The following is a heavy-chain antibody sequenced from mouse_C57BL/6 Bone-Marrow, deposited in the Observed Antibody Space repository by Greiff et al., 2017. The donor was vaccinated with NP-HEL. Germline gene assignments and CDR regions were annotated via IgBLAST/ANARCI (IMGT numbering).Heavy chain of an antibody. CDR2: ISSGGDYI. CDR1: GFTFSSYA. V-gene: IGHV5-9-1*02. J-gene: IGHJ1*03. CDR3: TTMVTNDWYFDV. D-gene: IGHD2-2*01. Sequence: EVMLVESGEGLVKPGGSLKLSCAASGFTFSSYAMSWVRQTPEKRLEWVAYISSGGDYIYYADTVKGRFTISRDNARNTLYLQMSSLKSEDTAMYYCTTMVTNDWYFDVWGTGTTVTVSS.